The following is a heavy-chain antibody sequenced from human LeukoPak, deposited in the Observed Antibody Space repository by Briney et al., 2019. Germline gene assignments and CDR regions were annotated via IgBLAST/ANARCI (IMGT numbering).Heavy chain of an antibody. J-gene: IGHJ4*02. CDR1: GGSISSSSYY. V-gene: IGHV4-39*01. CDR2: ISYSGST. Sequence: SETLSLTCTVSGGSISSSSYYWGWIRQPPGKGLEWIGSISYSGSTYYNPSLKSRVTISADTSKNQFSLKLSSVTAADTAVYYCAEVTVPDYWGQGTLVTVSS. D-gene: IGHD5-18*01. CDR3: AEVTVPDY.